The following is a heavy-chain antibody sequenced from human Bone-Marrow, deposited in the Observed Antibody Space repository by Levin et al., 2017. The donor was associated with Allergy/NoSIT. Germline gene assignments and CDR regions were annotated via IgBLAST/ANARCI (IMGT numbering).Heavy chain of an antibody. CDR3: ARITHYDDGSSDYDPGDWVDC. CDR2: IYYSGST. CDR1: GGTIRNFY. J-gene: IGHJ4*02. Sequence: SETLSLTCTVSGGTIRNFYWSWIRQPPGKRLEWIGYIYYSGSTNYNPSLQSRLTISVDTSKNQFSLKLTSVTAADTAVYYCARITHYDDGSSDYDPGDWVDCWGQGALVTVSS. V-gene: IGHV4-59*01. D-gene: IGHD3-22*01.